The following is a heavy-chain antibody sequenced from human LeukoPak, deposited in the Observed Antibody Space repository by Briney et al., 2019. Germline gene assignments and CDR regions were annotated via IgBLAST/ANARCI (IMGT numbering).Heavy chain of an antibody. Sequence: SETLSLTCSVSGGSITTYYWTWIRQPPGKGLEWIGLISDSGSTNYNPSLNSRVSISVDTSKNQFSLNLRSVTAADTAVYCCAEKDGTLWGQGILVTVAS. V-gene: IGHV4-59*01. J-gene: IGHJ4*02. D-gene: IGHD1/OR15-1a*01. CDR3: AEKDGTL. CDR1: GGSITTYY. CDR2: ISDSGST.